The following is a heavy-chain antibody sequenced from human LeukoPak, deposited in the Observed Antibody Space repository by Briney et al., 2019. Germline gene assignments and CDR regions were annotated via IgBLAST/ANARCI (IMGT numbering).Heavy chain of an antibody. Sequence: GGSLRLSCAASGFTFRSYAMHWVRQAPGKGLEWVAVISYDGSNKYFGDSVKGRFTISRDNSKNTLYLQMDSLRAEDTAIYYCARGGGWYYYWGQGTLVTVSS. V-gene: IGHV3-30*03. J-gene: IGHJ4*02. CDR3: ARGGGWYYY. CDR2: ISYDGSNK. D-gene: IGHD6-19*01. CDR1: GFTFRSYA.